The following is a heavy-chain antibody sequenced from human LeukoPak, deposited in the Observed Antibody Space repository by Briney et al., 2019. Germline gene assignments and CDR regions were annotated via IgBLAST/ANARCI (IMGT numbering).Heavy chain of an antibody. CDR1: GGSISSGGDY. CDR2: IYYSGST. J-gene: IGHJ6*02. V-gene: IGHV4-31*03. CDR3: ARDVRSSSSWYGMDV. D-gene: IGHD6-13*01. Sequence: PSQTLSLTCTVSGGSISSGGDYWGWIRQHPGKGLEWIGYIYYSGSTYYNPSLKSRVTISVDTSKNQFSLKLSSVTAADTAVYYCARDVRSSSSWYGMDVWGQGTTVTVSS.